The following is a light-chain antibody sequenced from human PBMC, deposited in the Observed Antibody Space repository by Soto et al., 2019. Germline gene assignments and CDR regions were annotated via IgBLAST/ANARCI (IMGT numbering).Light chain of an antibody. J-gene: IGKJ4*01. V-gene: IGKV3D-15*01. CDR1: QSVSNK. CDR3: QQYGSSPLT. CDR2: DAS. Sequence: EKVMTQSPATLSVSPVERATLSCMASQSVSNKLAWYQQKPGQVPRLLIYDASTRATGIPARFSGSGSGTDFTLTISRLEPEDFAVYYCQQYGSSPLTFGGGTKVDIK.